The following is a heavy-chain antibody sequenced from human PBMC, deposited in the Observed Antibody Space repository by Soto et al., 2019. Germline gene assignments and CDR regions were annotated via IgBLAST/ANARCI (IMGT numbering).Heavy chain of an antibody. CDR3: ARLDAVGGCIDV. CDR2: IYYSGST. V-gene: IGHV4-59*01. CDR1: GGSISSYY. D-gene: IGHD6-19*01. J-gene: IGHJ6*02. Sequence: SETLSLTCAVSGGSISSYYWSWIRQPPGKGLEWIGYIYYSGSTNYNPSLKSRVTMSVDTSKNQFSLKLTSVIAADTAVYYCARLDAVGGCIDVWGQGAMVTVSS.